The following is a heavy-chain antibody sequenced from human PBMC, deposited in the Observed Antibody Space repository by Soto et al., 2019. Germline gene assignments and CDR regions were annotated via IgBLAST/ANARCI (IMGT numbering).Heavy chain of an antibody. V-gene: IGHV4-30-2*01. CDR3: ARVPGP. J-gene: IGHJ5*02. CDR2: IYHSGTT. Sequence: QLQLQESGSGLVKPSQTLSLTCAVSGGSISSGGYSWSWIRQPPGKGLEWIGYIYHSGTTYYNPXXXXXXXXXXXXXXXXXXXXXXXXXXXXXXXXXCARVPGPWGQGTLVTVSS. CDR1: GGSISSGGYS.